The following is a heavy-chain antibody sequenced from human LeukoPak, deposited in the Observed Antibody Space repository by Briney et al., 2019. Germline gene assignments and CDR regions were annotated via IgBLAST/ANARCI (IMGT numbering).Heavy chain of an antibody. D-gene: IGHD3-22*01. V-gene: IGHV3-64*01. CDR3: ARSWVYDSSGPNWFDP. J-gene: IGHJ5*02. CDR1: GFTFSSYA. CDR2: ISSNGGST. Sequence: GGSLRPSCAASGFTFSSYAMHWVRQAPGKGLEYVSAISSNGGSTYYANSVKGRFTISRDNSKNTLYLQMGSLRAEDMAVYYCARSWVYDSSGPNWFDPWGQGTLVTVSS.